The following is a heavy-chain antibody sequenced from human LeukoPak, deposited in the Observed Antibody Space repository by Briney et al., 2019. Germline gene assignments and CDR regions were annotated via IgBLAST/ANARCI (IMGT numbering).Heavy chain of an antibody. CDR2: INHSGST. J-gene: IGHJ4*02. V-gene: IGHV4-34*01. CDR3: ARVDPNSSGLDY. CDR1: GGSFSGYY. D-gene: IGHD6-19*01. Sequence: SETLSLTCAVYGGSFSGYYWSWIRQPPGKGLEWVGEINHSGSTNYNPSLKSRVTISVDTSKNQFSPKLSSVTAADTAVYYCARVDPNSSGLDYWGQGTLVTVSS.